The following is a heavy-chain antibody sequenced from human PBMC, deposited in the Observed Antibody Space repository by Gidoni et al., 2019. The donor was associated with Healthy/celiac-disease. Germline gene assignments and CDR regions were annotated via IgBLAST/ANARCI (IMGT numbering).Heavy chain of an antibody. CDR1: GLTFSSYA. D-gene: IGHD2-2*02. CDR2: SSGSGGST. Sequence: EVQLLESGGGLVQPGGSLRLSCAASGLTFSSYAMSWVRQAPGKGLEWVSASSGSGGSTYYADSVKGRFTISRDNSKNTLYLQMNSLRAEDTAVYYCAKDRTYQPLLYAHFDYWGQGTLVTVSS. CDR3: AKDRTYQPLLYAHFDY. J-gene: IGHJ4*02. V-gene: IGHV3-23*01.